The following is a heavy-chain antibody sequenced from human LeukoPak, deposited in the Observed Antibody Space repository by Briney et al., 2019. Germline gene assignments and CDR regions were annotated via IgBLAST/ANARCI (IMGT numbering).Heavy chain of an antibody. J-gene: IGHJ4*02. CDR2: IIPIFGTA. D-gene: IGHD3-22*01. CDR3: ARDLEGYYDSSGYYQFDY. V-gene: IGHV1-69*01. Sequence: SVKVSCKASGGTFSSYAISWVRQAPGQGLEWMGGIIPIFGTANYAQKFQGRVTITADESTSTAYMELSSLRSEDTAVYYCARDLEGYYDSSGYYQFDYWGQGTLVTVSS. CDR1: GGTFSSYA.